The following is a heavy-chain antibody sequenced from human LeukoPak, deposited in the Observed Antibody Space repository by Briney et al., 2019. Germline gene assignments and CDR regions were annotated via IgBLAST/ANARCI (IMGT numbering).Heavy chain of an antibody. J-gene: IGHJ4*02. V-gene: IGHV1-24*01. CDR3: ATRAPVLWFGELLDY. Sequence: ASVKVSCKVSGYTLTELSMRWVRQAPGKGLEWMGGFDPEDGETIYAQKFQGRVTMTEDTSTDTAYMELSSLRSEDTAVYYCATRAPVLWFGELLDYWGQGTLVTVSS. D-gene: IGHD3-10*01. CDR2: FDPEDGET. CDR1: GYTLTELS.